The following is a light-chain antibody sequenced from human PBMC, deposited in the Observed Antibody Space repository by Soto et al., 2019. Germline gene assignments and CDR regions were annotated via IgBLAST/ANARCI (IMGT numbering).Light chain of an antibody. CDR2: GAS. Sequence: EIVLTQSPGTLSLSPGERATISCKASQSVSSSYLAWYQQKPGQAPRLLIYGASSRATGIPDRFSGSGSGTDFTLTISRLEPEDFAVYYCQQYGSSLLLTFGGGTKVDI. CDR3: QQYGSSLLLT. J-gene: IGKJ4*01. CDR1: QSVSSSY. V-gene: IGKV3-20*01.